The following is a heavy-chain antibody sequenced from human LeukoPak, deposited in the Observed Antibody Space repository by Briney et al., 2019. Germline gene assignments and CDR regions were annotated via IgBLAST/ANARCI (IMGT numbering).Heavy chain of an antibody. CDR1: GYTFTGYY. V-gene: IGHV1-2*02. CDR2: VSPNSGGT. J-gene: IGHJ4*02. CDR3: ARGRPGESSIYYDSGSYPLFDY. D-gene: IGHD3-10*01. Sequence: ASVKVSCKASGYTFTGYYMHWVRQAPGQGLEWMGWVSPNSGGTNYAQKFKGRVTMTRDTSITTAYMELSRLTSDDTAVYYCARGRPGESSIYYDSGSYPLFDYWGQGTLVTVSS.